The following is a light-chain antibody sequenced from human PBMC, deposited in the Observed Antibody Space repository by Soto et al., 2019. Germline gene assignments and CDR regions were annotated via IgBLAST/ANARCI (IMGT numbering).Light chain of an antibody. CDR1: TGAVSTGNY. J-gene: IGLJ3*02. Sequence: QAVMTQEPSLTVSPGGTVTLTCASNTGAVSTGNYPNWFQQKPGQAPTALIHGTSNKHSWTPARFSGSLLGGKAALTLSGVQPEDEADYYCLVYHGGNWVFGGGTKLTVL. V-gene: IGLV7-43*01. CDR3: LVYHGGNWV. CDR2: GTS.